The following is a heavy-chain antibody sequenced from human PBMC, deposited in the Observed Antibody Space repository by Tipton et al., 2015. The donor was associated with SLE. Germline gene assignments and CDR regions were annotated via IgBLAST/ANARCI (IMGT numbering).Heavy chain of an antibody. J-gene: IGHJ5*02. V-gene: IGHV4-38-2*01. CDR3: ARQVTNRWHVVWFDP. CDR2: IYHSGTA. D-gene: IGHD2-15*01. Sequence: TLSLTCAVSGFSISSGYYWGWVRQSPGKGLEWIGSIYHSGTANYNPSFKSRVTIYVDTSKNQFSLKLSSVTAADTAVYYCARQVTNRWHVVWFDPWGQGTLVTVSS. CDR1: GFSISSGYY.